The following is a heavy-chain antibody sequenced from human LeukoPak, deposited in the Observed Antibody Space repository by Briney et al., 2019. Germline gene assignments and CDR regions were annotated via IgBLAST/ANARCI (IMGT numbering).Heavy chain of an antibody. CDR3: AREDVIGGFDY. J-gene: IGHJ4*02. V-gene: IGHV3-21*01. CDR1: GFTFSSYS. CDR2: ISSSSSYM. Sequence: GGSLRPSCAASGFTFSSYSMNWVRQAPGKGLEWVSSISSSSSYMYYADSVKGRFTISRDNAKNSLYLQMNSLRAEDTAVYYCAREDVIGGFDYWGQGTLVTVSS. D-gene: IGHD3-16*02.